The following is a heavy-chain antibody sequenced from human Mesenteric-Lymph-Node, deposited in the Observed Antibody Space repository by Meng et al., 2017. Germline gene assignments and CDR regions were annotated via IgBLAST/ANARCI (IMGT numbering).Heavy chain of an antibody. D-gene: IGHD1-26*01. CDR1: GFTFSSYW. Sequence: GESLKISCAASGFTFSSYWMSWVRQAPGKGLEWVANIKQDGSEKYYVDSVKGRFTISRDNAKNSLYLQMNSLRAEDTAVYYCARVVGVVGATEFDPWGQGTLVTVSS. J-gene: IGHJ5*02. CDR2: IKQDGSEK. V-gene: IGHV3-7*01. CDR3: ARVVGVVGATEFDP.